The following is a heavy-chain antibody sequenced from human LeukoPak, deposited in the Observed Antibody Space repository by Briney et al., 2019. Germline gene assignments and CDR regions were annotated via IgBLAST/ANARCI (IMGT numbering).Heavy chain of an antibody. V-gene: IGHV1-3*01. CDR1: GYTFTSYA. D-gene: IGHD6-13*01. J-gene: IGHJ3*02. CDR3: AGTEAGSSWYAQDAFDI. CDR2: INAGNGNT. Sequence: ASVKVSCKASGYTFTSYAMHWVRQAPGQRLEWMGWINAGNGNTKYSQKLQGRVTMTTDTSTSTAYMELRSLRSDDTAVYYCAGTEAGSSWYAQDAFDIWGQGTMVTVSS.